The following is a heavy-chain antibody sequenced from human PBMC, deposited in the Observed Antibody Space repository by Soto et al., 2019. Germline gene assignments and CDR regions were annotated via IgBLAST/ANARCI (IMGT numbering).Heavy chain of an antibody. D-gene: IGHD3-16*01. CDR1: GFTFSSYS. Sequence: EVQLLESGGDVVRPGGSLRLSCAASGFTFSSYSMGWVRQAPGKGLEWVAGVSRAGTSTFYADSVGCRFFISRDNSRDTVDLYMNALRGDDTAVYFRVKYTVTEDLGESWGQGTLVSVSS. CDR2: VSRAGTST. J-gene: IGHJ5*02. CDR3: VKYTVTEDLGES. V-gene: IGHV3-23*01.